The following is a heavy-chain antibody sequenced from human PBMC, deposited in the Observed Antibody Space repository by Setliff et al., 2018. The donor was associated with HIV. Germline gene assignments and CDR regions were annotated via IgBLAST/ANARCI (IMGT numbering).Heavy chain of an antibody. CDR3: TRGPLLAGLGPYYFDH. CDR2: IIPIFGTA. CDR1: GGGVSNHV. Sequence: SVKVSCKASGGGVSNHVISWVRQAPGRGLEWMGGIIPIFGTADYAQKFKGRVTITADEPTRAAYLELSSLISEDTAVYYCTRGPLLAGLGPYYFDHWGQGTLV. V-gene: IGHV1-69*13. D-gene: IGHD2-21*01. J-gene: IGHJ4*02.